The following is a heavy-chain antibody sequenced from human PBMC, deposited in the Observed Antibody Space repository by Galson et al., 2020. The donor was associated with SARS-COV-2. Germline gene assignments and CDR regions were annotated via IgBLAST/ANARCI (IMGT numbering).Heavy chain of an antibody. CDR2: IYTSGST. CDR1: GGSISSYY. V-gene: IGHV4-4*07. CDR3: ARTYGDYVWAPFDP. D-gene: IGHD4-17*01. Sequence: SETLSLTCTVSGGSISSYYWSWIRQPAGKGLEWIGRIYTSGSTNYNPSLKSRVTMSVDTSKNQFSLKLSSVTAADTAVYYCARTYGDYVWAPFDPWGQGTLVTVSS. J-gene: IGHJ5*02.